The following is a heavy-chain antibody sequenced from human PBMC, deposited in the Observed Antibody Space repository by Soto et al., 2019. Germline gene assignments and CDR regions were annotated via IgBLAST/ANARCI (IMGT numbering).Heavy chain of an antibody. D-gene: IGHD3-9*01. J-gene: IGHJ6*02. CDR3: AREGRYYDILTGYYYGMDV. CDR1: GFTFSSYA. Sequence: GGSVRLSCAASGFTFSSYAMHWVRQAPGKGLEWVAVISYDGSNKYYADSVKGRFTISRDNSKNTLYLQMNSLRAEDTAVYYCAREGRYYDILTGYYYGMDVWGQGTTVTAP. CDR2: ISYDGSNK. V-gene: IGHV3-30-3*01.